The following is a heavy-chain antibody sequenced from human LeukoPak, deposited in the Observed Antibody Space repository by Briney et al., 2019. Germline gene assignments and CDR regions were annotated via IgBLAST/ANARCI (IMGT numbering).Heavy chain of an antibody. Sequence: GASVKVSCKASGYTFTNYGISWVRQAPGQGLEWMVWISPYNGNTNYAQKFQGRVTMTTDTSTSTVYMELRSLRSDDTAVYYCARDLDIVVVAAAVRHYGLDVWGQGTTVTVSS. D-gene: IGHD2-15*01. CDR3: ARDLDIVVVAAAVRHYGLDV. CDR2: ISPYNGNT. V-gene: IGHV1-18*01. CDR1: GYTFTNYG. J-gene: IGHJ6*02.